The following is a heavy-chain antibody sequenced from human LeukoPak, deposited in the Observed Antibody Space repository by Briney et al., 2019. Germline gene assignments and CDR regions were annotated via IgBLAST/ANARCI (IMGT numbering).Heavy chain of an antibody. CDR3: ERDSPPEIVVVPAATSSRYNWFDP. Sequence: PSETLSLTCAVYGGSFSGYYWSWIRQPPGKGLEWIGEINHSGSTNYNPSLKSRVTISVDTSKNQFSLKLSSVTAADTAVYYCERDSPPEIVVVPAATSSRYNWFDPWGQGTRVTVSS. D-gene: IGHD2-2*01. CDR1: GGSFSGYY. CDR2: INHSGST. V-gene: IGHV4-34*01. J-gene: IGHJ5*02.